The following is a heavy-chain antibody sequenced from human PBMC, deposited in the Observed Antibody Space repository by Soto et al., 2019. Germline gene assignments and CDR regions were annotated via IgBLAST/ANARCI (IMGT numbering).Heavy chain of an antibody. D-gene: IGHD3-9*01. J-gene: IGHJ4*02. CDR3: ARGSAAASTGSFIAD. V-gene: IGHV1-2*04. CDR2: INPNSGGT. Sequence: GASVKVSCKASGYTFTGYYMHWVRQAPGQGLEWMGWINPNSGGTNYAQKFQGWVTMTRDTSISTAYMELSRLRSDDTAVYYCARGSAAASTGSFIADWGQGTLVTVSS. CDR1: GYTFTGYY.